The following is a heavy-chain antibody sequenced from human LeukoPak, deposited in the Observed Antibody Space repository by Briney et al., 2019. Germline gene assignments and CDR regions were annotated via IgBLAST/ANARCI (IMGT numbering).Heavy chain of an antibody. Sequence: GGSLRLSCSASGFAFSSDAMHRVRQAPGRGLEWLAVISYDGSNEDYAESVRGRFTISRDNSKNTLFLQMNSLRPEDTAVYYCARDLVYSSGWYAGELDHWGLGTLVIVSS. CDR3: ARDLVYSSGWYAGELDH. J-gene: IGHJ4*02. CDR2: ISYDGSNE. V-gene: IGHV3-30*04. CDR1: GFAFSSDA. D-gene: IGHD6-19*01.